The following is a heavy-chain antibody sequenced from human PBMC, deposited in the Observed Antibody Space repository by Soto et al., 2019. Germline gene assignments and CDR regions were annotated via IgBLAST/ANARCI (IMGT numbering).Heavy chain of an antibody. V-gene: IGHV4-30-4*01. Sequence: PSETLSLTCTVSGGSISSGDYYWSWIRQPPGKGLEWIGYIYYSGSTYYNPSLKSRVTISVDTSKNQFSLKLSSVTAADTAVYYCARVVITEYWFDPWGQGTPVTVSS. CDR3: ARVVITEYWFDP. CDR1: GGSISSGDYY. CDR2: IYYSGST. J-gene: IGHJ5*02. D-gene: IGHD3-22*01.